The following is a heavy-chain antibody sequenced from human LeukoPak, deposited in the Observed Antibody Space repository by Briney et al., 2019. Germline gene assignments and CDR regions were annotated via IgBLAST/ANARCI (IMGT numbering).Heavy chain of an antibody. CDR2: IKQDGSEG. D-gene: IGHD3-22*01. Sequence: GGSVRLSCAASGFSFSIYWICWVRHAPGKGLEWVANIKQDGSEGYYVDSVKGRFTLSRDNAKNSLYLQMNSLRAEDTAVYYCARDRWSYDPQGGFDCWGQGTLVTVSS. CDR1: GFSFSIYW. J-gene: IGHJ4*02. CDR3: ARDRWSYDPQGGFDC. V-gene: IGHV3-7*03.